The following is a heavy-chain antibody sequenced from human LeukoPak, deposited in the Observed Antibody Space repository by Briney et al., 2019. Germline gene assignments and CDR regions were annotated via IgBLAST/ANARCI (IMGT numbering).Heavy chain of an antibody. CDR1: GFTFSSYS. CDR2: ISSSSSTI. Sequence: GGSLRLSCAASGFTFSSYSMNWVRQAPGKGLEWVSYISSSSSTIYCADSVKGRFTIPRDNAKNSLYLQMNSLRAEDTAVYYCARAAVAGTFDYWGQGTLVTVSS. D-gene: IGHD6-19*01. CDR3: ARAAVAGTFDY. V-gene: IGHV3-48*01. J-gene: IGHJ4*02.